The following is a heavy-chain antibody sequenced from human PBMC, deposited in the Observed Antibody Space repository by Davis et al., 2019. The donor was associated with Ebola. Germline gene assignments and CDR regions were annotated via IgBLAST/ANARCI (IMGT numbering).Heavy chain of an antibody. V-gene: IGHV1-18*01. CDR3: ARGVTMIVVGNYVDY. D-gene: IGHD3-22*01. J-gene: IGHJ4*02. Sequence: ASVQVSCKASAYTFTSYGISWVRHAPGQGLQWMGWISAYNGNTNYAQKLQGRVTMTTATSTSTAYMELRSLRSDDTAVYYCARGVTMIVVGNYVDYWGQGTLVTVSS. CDR2: ISAYNGNT. CDR1: AYTFTSYG.